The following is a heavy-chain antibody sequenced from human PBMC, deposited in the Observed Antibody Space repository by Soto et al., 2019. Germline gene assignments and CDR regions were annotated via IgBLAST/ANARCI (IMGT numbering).Heavy chain of an antibody. Sequence: SGGSLRLSCAASGSTFSSYAMSWVRQAPGKGLEWVSAISGSGGSTYYADSVKGRFTISRDNSKNTLYLQMNSLRAEDTAVYYCAKDGTIVVAYVDWGQGTLVTVSS. J-gene: IGHJ4*02. CDR2: ISGSGGST. D-gene: IGHD3-22*01. CDR1: GSTFSSYA. CDR3: AKDGTIVVAYVD. V-gene: IGHV3-23*01.